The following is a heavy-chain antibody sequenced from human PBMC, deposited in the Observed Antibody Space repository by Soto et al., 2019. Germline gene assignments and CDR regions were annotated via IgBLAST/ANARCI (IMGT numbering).Heavy chain of an antibody. Sequence: ASVKVSCKASGYTFTSYGISWVRQAPGEGLEWMGWISAYNGNTNYAQKLQGRVTMTTDTSTSTAYMELRSLRSDDTAVYYCARDHRGWLRLGGDLFDLWGPATMLTV. D-gene: IGHD5-12*01. J-gene: IGHJ5*02. CDR1: GYTFTSYG. CDR3: ARDHRGWLRLGGDLFDL. V-gene: IGHV1-18*01. CDR2: ISAYNGNT.